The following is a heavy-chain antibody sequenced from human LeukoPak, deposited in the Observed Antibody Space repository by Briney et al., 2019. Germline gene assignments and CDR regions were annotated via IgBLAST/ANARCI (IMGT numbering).Heavy chain of an antibody. CDR3: VRIILTDTIVFDS. D-gene: IGHD3-3*01. J-gene: IGHJ4*02. CDR2: GYVHGNP. V-gene: IGHV4-39*01. Sequence: SETLSLTCSVSGGSISSTAYYWGWTRQPPGTALESIGIGYVHGNPYYNPSLNCRVYISVGSSKYLFSLALTSVTAADTAIYYGVRIILTDTIVFDSWGLGTLVTVSS. CDR1: GGSISSTAYY.